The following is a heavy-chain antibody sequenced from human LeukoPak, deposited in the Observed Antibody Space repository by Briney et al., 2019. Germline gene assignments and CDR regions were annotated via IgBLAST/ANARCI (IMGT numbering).Heavy chain of an antibody. V-gene: IGHV4-4*09. D-gene: IGHD6-6*01. J-gene: IGHJ6*03. Sequence: PSETLSLTCTVSGGSISSYYWSWIRQPPGKGLEWIGYIYTSGSTNYNPSLKSRVTISVDTSKNQFSLKLSSVTAADTAVYYCARYSPSSSSEIYYYYYYMDVWGKGTTVTVSS. CDR2: IYTSGST. CDR1: GGSISSYY. CDR3: ARYSPSSSSEIYYYYYYMDV.